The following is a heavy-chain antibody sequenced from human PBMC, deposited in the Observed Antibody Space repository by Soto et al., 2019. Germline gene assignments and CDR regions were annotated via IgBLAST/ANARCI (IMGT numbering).Heavy chain of an antibody. J-gene: IGHJ4*02. V-gene: IGHV3-23*01. D-gene: IGHD5-18*01. Sequence: PGGSLRLSCAASGFTFSSYAMSWVRLAPGKGLEWVSAISGSGGSTYYADSVKGRFTISRDNSKNTLYLQMNSLRAEDTAVYYCAKSWVQLWLQDYWGQGTLVTVSS. CDR1: GFTFSSYA. CDR2: ISGSGGST. CDR3: AKSWVQLWLQDY.